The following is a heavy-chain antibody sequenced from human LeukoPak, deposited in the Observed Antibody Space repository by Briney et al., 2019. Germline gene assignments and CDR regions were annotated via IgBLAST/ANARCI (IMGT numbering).Heavy chain of an antibody. CDR1: GFTFSSYA. V-gene: IGHV3-23*01. CDR2: ISGSGGST. Sequence: GSLRLSCAASGFTFSSYAMSWVRQAPGKGLEWVSAISGSGGSTYYADSVKGRFTISRDNSKNTLYLQMNSLRAEDTAVYYCAKASAKIGYSSSWYKFDYWGQGTLVTVSS. J-gene: IGHJ4*02. CDR3: AKASAKIGYSSSWYKFDY. D-gene: IGHD6-13*01.